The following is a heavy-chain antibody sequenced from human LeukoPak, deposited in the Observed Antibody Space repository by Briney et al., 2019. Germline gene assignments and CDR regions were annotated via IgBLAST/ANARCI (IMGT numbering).Heavy chain of an antibody. CDR1: DGSISSYY. V-gene: IGHV4-59*01. D-gene: IGHD3-3*01. Sequence: SETLSLTCTVSDGSISSYYWSLIRQPPGKGLEWIGYIYYSGSTNYNPSLKSRVTISVDTSKNQFSLKLSSVTAADTAVYYCAYYDFWSGYPSVWGQGTTVTVSS. J-gene: IGHJ6*02. CDR3: AYYDFWSGYPSV. CDR2: IYYSGST.